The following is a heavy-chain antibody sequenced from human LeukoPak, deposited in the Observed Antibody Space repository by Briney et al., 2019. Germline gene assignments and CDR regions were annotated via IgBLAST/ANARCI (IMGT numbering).Heavy chain of an antibody. J-gene: IGHJ6*02. CDR2: IIPIFGTA. Sequence: SVKVSCKASGGTFSSYAISWVRQAPGQGLEWMGGIIPIFGTANYAQKFQGRVTITADESTSTAYMELSSLRSEDTAVYHCARSCGGDCYPYYYYGMDVWGQGTTVTVSS. CDR1: GGTFSSYA. CDR3: ARSCGGDCYPYYYYGMDV. V-gene: IGHV1-69*01. D-gene: IGHD2-21*02.